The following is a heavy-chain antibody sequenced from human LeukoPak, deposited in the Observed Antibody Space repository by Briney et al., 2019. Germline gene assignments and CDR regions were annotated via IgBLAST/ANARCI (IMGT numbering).Heavy chain of an antibody. CDR3: AKPYLMAVAGPNYFDY. Sequence: GGSLRLSRAASGFTFSSYAMSWVRQAPGKGLEWVSAISGSGGSTYYADSVKGRFTISRDNSKNTLYLQMNSLRAEDTAVYYCAKPYLMAVAGPNYFDYWGQGTLVTVSS. CDR2: ISGSGGST. CDR1: GFTFSSYA. J-gene: IGHJ4*02. V-gene: IGHV3-23*01. D-gene: IGHD6-19*01.